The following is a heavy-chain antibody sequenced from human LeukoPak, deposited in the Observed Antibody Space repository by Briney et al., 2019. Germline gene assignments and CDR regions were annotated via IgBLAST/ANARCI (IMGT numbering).Heavy chain of an antibody. Sequence: GGSLRLSCAASEFTFSSYAMHWVRQAPGKGLEWVAVISYDGSNKYYADSVKGRFTISRDNSKNTLYLQMNSLRAEDTAVYYCASDMTTVTKFDYWGQGTLVTVSS. CDR1: EFTFSSYA. CDR3: ASDMTTVTKFDY. J-gene: IGHJ4*02. D-gene: IGHD4-17*01. CDR2: ISYDGSNK. V-gene: IGHV3-30*14.